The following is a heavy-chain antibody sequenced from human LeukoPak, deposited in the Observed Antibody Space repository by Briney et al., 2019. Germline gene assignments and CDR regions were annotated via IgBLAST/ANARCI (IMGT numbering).Heavy chain of an antibody. Sequence: SQTLSLTCTVSGGSISSGDYYWSWIRQPPGKGLEWIGHIYYSGSTYYNPSLKSRVTISVDTSKNQFSLKLSSVTAADTAVYYCARERYCSSTSCYYRANWFDPWGQGTLVTVSS. D-gene: IGHD2-2*01. J-gene: IGHJ5*02. V-gene: IGHV4-30-4*08. CDR2: IYYSGST. CDR3: ARERYCSSTSCYYRANWFDP. CDR1: GGSISSGDYY.